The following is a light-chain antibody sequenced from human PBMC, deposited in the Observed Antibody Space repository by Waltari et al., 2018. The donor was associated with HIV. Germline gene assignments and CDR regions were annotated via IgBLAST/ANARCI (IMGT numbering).Light chain of an antibody. CDR1: SRDVGGYHY. V-gene: IGLV2-14*01. CDR3: SSYTTGSTLVV. Sequence: QSALTPPASVSGSPGQSITISCTGPSRDVGGYHYVSWYQQFPGTTPQLMITEVSKRASGVSDRLSGSKSGNTASLTISGLQAEDEADYYCSSYTTGSTLVVFGTGTKVIVL. J-gene: IGLJ1*01. CDR2: EVS.